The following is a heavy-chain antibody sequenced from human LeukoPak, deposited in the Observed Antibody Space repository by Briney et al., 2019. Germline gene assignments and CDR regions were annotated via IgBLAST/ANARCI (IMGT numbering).Heavy chain of an antibody. CDR1: GFTYSSYG. D-gene: IGHD3-22*01. Sequence: GGSLRLSCAASGFTYSSYGMHWVRQAPGKGLEWVAFIRYDGSNKYYADSVKGRFTISRDNSKNTLYLQMNSLRAEDTAVYYCAKAAKYDSSGYCDYWGQGTLVTVSS. V-gene: IGHV3-30*02. J-gene: IGHJ4*02. CDR2: IRYDGSNK. CDR3: AKAAKYDSSGYCDY.